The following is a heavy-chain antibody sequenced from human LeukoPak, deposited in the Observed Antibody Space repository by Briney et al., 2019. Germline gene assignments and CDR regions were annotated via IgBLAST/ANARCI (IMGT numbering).Heavy chain of an antibody. CDR3: ARDPPAYGDAWFDP. CDR1: GGSFSGYY. J-gene: IGHJ5*02. V-gene: IGHV4-34*01. D-gene: IGHD4-17*01. Sequence: SETLSLTCAVYGGSFSGYYWSWIRQPPGKGLEWIGEINHSGSTNYNPSLKSRVTISVDTSKNQFSLKLSSVTAADTAVYYCARDPPAYGDAWFDPWGQGTLVTVSS. CDR2: INHSGST.